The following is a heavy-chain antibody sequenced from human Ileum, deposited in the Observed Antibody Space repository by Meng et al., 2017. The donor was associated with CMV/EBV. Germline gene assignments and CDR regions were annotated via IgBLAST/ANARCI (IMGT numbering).Heavy chain of an antibody. Sequence: GGSLRLSCAASGFTCSSHAMHWVRQAPGKGLGGVAVISYDGSNKYYADSVKGRFTISRDNSKNTLFLQMNSLRAEDTAVYYCAKSAPAKGFDPWGQGTLVTVSS. CDR3: AKSAPAKGFDP. J-gene: IGHJ5*02. D-gene: IGHD2-15*01. V-gene: IGHV3-30-3*02. CDR1: GFTCSSHA. CDR2: ISYDGSNK.